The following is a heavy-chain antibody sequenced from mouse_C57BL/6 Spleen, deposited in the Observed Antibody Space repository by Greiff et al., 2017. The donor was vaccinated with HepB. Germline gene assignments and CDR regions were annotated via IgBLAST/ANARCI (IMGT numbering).Heavy chain of an antibody. J-gene: IGHJ4*01. V-gene: IGHV1-59*01. CDR1: GYTFTSYW. CDR3: ARHVVPYAMDY. D-gene: IGHD5-1*01. Sequence: QVQLQQPGAELVRPGPSVKLSCKASGYTFTSYWMHWVKQRPGQGLEWIGVIDPSDSYTNYNQKFKGKATLTVDTSSSTAYMQLSSLTSEDSAVYYCARHVVPYAMDYWGQGTSVTVSS. CDR2: IDPSDSYT.